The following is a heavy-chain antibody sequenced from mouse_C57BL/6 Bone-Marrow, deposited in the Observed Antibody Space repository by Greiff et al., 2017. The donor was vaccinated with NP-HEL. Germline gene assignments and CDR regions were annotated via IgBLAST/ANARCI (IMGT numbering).Heavy chain of an antibody. J-gene: IGHJ1*03. CDR3: AREGIYYYWYFDV. V-gene: IGHV1-64*01. Sequence: VQLQQPGAELVKPGASVKLSCKASVYTFTSYWMHWVKQRPGQGLEWIGMIHPNSGSTNYNEKFKSKATLTVDKSSSTAYMQLSSLTSEDSAVYYCAREGIYYYWYFDVWGTGTTVTVSS. CDR2: IHPNSGST. D-gene: IGHD1-1*01. CDR1: VYTFTSYW.